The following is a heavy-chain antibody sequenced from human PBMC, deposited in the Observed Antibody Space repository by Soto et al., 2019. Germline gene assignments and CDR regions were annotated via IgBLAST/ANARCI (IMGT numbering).Heavy chain of an antibody. CDR1: GDSISSGGYY. CDR3: ARDAGTSGDYFDN. V-gene: IGHV4-31*03. J-gene: IGHJ4*02. D-gene: IGHD5-12*01. Sequence: QVQLQESGPGLVKPSQTLSLTCTVSGDSISSGGYYWSWIRQHPGKGLEWIGYIYYSGRTYYNPSLKSRVTISVDTSKNQFSLKMNSVTAPDTAVYYCARDAGTSGDYFDNWGQGTLVTVSS. CDR2: IYYSGRT.